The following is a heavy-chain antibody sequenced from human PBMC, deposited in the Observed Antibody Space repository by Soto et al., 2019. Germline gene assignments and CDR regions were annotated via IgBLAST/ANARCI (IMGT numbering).Heavy chain of an antibody. J-gene: IGHJ6*02. CDR2: MYNTGST. Sequence: SETPALTCTVSGGCISGYYWSWIRQPPGKGLEWIGYMYNTGSTVYNPSFKSRVTISVDTSKNQFSLKLNSVTAADTAVYYCARDLWGYCGTDCYPLDVWGQGTTVTVSS. CDR1: GGCISGYY. D-gene: IGHD2-21*02. CDR3: ARDLWGYCGTDCYPLDV. V-gene: IGHV4-59*01.